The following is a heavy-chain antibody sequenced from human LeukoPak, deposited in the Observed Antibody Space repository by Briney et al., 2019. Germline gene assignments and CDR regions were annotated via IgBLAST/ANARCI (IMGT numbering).Heavy chain of an antibody. V-gene: IGHV3-23*01. CDR3: AKDRGYCSGGSCYFDY. CDR1: GFTFSSYA. D-gene: IGHD2-15*01. CDR2: ISGSGGDT. Sequence: GRSLRLSCAASGFTFSSYAMSWVRQAPGKGLEWVSAISGSGGDTYYADSVKGRFTVSRDNSKNTLYLQMNSLRAEDTAVYYCAKDRGYCSGGSCYFDYWGQGTLVTVSS. J-gene: IGHJ4*02.